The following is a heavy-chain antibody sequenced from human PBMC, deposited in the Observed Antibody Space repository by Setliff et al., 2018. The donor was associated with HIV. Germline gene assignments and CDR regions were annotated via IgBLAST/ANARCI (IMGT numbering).Heavy chain of an antibody. D-gene: IGHD1-7*01. CDR2: IYHSGST. V-gene: IGHV4-38-2*01. CDR1: SYSISSGYY. J-gene: IGHJ5*02. CDR3: VRRAVQDGTVTSSNWFDP. Sequence: PSETLSLTCAVSSYSISSGYYWGWIRQPPGKGLEWIGNIYHSGSTYYNPSLKSRVTISVDTSERQFSLKLTSVTAADTAVYYCVRRAVQDGTVTSSNWFDPWGQGTLVTVSS.